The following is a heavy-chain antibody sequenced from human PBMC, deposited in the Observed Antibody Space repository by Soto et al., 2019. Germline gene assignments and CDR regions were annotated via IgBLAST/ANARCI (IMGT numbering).Heavy chain of an antibody. D-gene: IGHD3-10*01. J-gene: IGHJ4*02. Sequence: VKVSCKASGYTFTSYYMHWVRQAPGQGLEWMGIINPSGGSTSYAQKFQGRVTMTRDTSTSTVYMELSSLRSEDTAVYYCARDRGNYYGSGSYSFDYWGQGTLVTVSS. CDR2: INPSGGST. V-gene: IGHV1-46*01. CDR3: ARDRGNYYGSGSYSFDY. CDR1: GYTFTSYY.